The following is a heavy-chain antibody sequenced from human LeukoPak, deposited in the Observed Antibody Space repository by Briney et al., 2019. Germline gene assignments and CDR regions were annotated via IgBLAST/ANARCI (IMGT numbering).Heavy chain of an antibody. CDR2: ISGSGGGT. Sequence: GGSLRLSCAASGFTFSSYAMSWVRQAPGQGLEWVSAISGSGGGTYYADSVQGRFTISRDNSKSTLYLQLNSLRPDDTAVYYCVEDLYTFGVEGYNWVDYWGRETLVTVSS. CDR1: GFTFSSYA. D-gene: IGHD5-24*01. V-gene: IGHV3-23*01. CDR3: VEDLYTFGVEGYNWVDY. J-gene: IGHJ4*02.